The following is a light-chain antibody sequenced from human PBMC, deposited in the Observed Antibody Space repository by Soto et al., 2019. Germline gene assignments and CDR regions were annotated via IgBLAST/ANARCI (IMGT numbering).Light chain of an antibody. CDR3: RNT. Sequence: DIQMTQSPSSLSASVGDRVTITCRARQSISSYLNWYQQKPGKAPKLLIYAASSLQSGVPSRFSGSGSGTDFTLPISSLQPEDFATYYCRNTFGPGTKVDIK. V-gene: IGKV1-39*01. J-gene: IGKJ3*01. CDR1: QSISSY. CDR2: AAS.